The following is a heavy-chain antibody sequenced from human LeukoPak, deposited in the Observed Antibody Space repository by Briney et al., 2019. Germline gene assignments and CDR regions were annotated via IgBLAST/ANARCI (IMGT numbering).Heavy chain of an antibody. J-gene: IGHJ4*02. CDR1: GYTFTSYG. CDR3: AKDTLRAPYSGSYQGYYFDY. V-gene: IGHV1-18*01. D-gene: IGHD1-26*01. Sequence: ASVKVSCKASGYTFTSYGISWVRQAPGQGLEWMGWISAYNGNTNYAQKLQGRVTMTTDTSTSTAYMELRSLRSDDTAVYYCAKDTLRAPYSGSYQGYYFDYWGQGTLVTVSS. CDR2: ISAYNGNT.